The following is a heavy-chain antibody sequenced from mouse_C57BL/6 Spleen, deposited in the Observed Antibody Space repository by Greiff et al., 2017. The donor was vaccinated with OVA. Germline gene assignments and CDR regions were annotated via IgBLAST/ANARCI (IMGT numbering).Heavy chain of an antibody. CDR2: ISDGGSYT. D-gene: IGHD1-1*01. V-gene: IGHV5-4*01. CDR1: GFTFSSYA. CDR3: ARENYGGWFAY. Sequence: EVQRVESGGGLVKPGGSLKLSCAASGFTFSSYAMSWVRQTPEKRLEWVATISDGGSYTYYPDNVKGRFTISRDNAKNNLYLQMSHLKSEDTAMYYCARENYGGWFAYWGQGTLVTVSA. J-gene: IGHJ3*01.